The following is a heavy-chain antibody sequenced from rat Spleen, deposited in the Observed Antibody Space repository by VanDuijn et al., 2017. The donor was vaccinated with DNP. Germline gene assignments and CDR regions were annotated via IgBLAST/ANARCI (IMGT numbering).Heavy chain of an antibody. D-gene: IGHD1-11*01. Sequence: EVQLVESGGGLVQPGGSLKLSCAGSGFTFSDYYMAWVRQAPTKGLEWVASITYDGVGTYYRDSVKGRFTISRDIAKTTLYLQMDSLRSEDTATYYCVTRGKYGGYDYWGQGVMVTVSS. CDR1: GFTFSDYY. V-gene: IGHV5-20*01. CDR2: ITYDGVGT. CDR3: VTRGKYGGYDY. J-gene: IGHJ2*01.